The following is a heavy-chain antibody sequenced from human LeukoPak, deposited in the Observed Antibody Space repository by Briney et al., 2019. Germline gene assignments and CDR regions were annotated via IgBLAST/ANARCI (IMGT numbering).Heavy chain of an antibody. Sequence: GGSLRLSCVPSGFSFSNYAMSWVRQAPGKGLEWVSSISGSGGSTHYADSVKGRFTISRDKTKNTLSLQMNSLRAEDTAVYYCARARDGYNAWGQGTLVTVSS. CDR1: GFSFSNYA. V-gene: IGHV3-23*01. D-gene: IGHD5-24*01. CDR3: ARARDGYNA. CDR2: ISGSGGST. J-gene: IGHJ5*02.